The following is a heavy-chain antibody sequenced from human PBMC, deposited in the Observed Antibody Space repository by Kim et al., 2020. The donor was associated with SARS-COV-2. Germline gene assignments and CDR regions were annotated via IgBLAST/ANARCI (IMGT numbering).Heavy chain of an antibody. CDR3: TMASSGSYLPFDY. CDR2: IRSKAYGGTT. D-gene: IGHD1-26*01. V-gene: IGHV3-49*04. J-gene: IGHJ4*02. Sequence: GGSLRLSCTASGFTFGDYAMSWVRQAPGKGLEWVGFIRSKAYGGTTEYAASVKGRFTISRDDSKSIAYLQMNSLKTEDTAVYYCTMASSGSYLPFDYWGQGTLVTVSS. CDR1: GFTFGDYA.